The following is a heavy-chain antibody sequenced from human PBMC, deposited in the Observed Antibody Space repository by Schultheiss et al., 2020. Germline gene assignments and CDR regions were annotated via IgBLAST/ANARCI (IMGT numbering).Heavy chain of an antibody. CDR2: INHSGST. CDR1: GGSISSSSYY. J-gene: IGHJ5*02. CDR3: ARERAHSFDP. V-gene: IGHV4-39*02. Sequence: SQTLSLTCTVSGGSISSSSYYWGWIRQPPGKGLEWIGEINHSGSTNYNPSLKSRVTISVDTSKNQFSLKLSSVTAADTAVYYCARERAHSFDPWGQGTLVTVSS. D-gene: IGHD2-21*01.